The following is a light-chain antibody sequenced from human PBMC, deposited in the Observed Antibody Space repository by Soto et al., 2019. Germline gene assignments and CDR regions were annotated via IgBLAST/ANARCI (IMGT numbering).Light chain of an antibody. J-gene: IGLJ1*01. Sequence: QSALTQPPSASGSPGQSVTISCTGTSSDVGGYNFVSWYQQHPGKAPKLMIYEVSKRPSGVPDRFSGSKSGNTASLTVSGLQAEDEADYYCSSYAGSKNSDVFGTGTKLTVL. CDR3: SSYAGSKNSDV. CDR1: SSDVGGYNF. CDR2: EVS. V-gene: IGLV2-8*01.